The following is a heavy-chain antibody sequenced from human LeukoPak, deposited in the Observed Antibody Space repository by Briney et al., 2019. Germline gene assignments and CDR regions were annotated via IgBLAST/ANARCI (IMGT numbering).Heavy chain of an antibody. V-gene: IGHV3-21*01. CDR3: ARETPRYYYDSSGQFDY. CDR1: GFTFSSYS. D-gene: IGHD3-22*01. CDR2: ISSSSSYI. Sequence: GGSLRLSCAASGFTFSSYSMNWVRQAPGKGLEWVSSISSSSSYIYYADSVKGRFTISRDNAKNSLYLQMNSLRAEDTAVYYCARETPRYYYDSSGQFDYWGQGTLVTVPS. J-gene: IGHJ4*02.